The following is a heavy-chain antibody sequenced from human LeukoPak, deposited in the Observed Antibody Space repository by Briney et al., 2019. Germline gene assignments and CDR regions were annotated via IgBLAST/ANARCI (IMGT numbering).Heavy chain of an antibody. D-gene: IGHD2-2*01. CDR2: IIPIFGTA. J-gene: IGHJ4*02. CDR1: GYTFTGYY. CDR3: ARDFGYCSSTSCSYYFDY. V-gene: IGHV1-69*05. Sequence: SVKVSCKASGYTFTGYYMHWMRQAPGQGLEWMGGIIPIFGTANYAQKFQGRVTITTDESTSTAYMELSSLRSEDTAVYYCARDFGYCSSTSCSYYFDYWGQGTLVTVSS.